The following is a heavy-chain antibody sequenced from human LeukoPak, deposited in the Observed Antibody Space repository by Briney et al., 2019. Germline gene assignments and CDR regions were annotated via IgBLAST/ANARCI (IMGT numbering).Heavy chain of an antibody. CDR2: IYHSGNT. CDR3: ARDPHYDFWSGYYGGNWFDP. Sequence: SETLSLTCTVSGYSISTSYYWGWIRQPPGKGLEWIGSIYHSGNTYYNPSLKSRVTISVDTSKNQFSLKLNSVTAADTAVYYCARDPHYDFWSGYYGGNWFDPWGQGTLVTVSS. CDR1: GYSISTSYY. J-gene: IGHJ5*02. V-gene: IGHV4-38-2*02. D-gene: IGHD3-3*01.